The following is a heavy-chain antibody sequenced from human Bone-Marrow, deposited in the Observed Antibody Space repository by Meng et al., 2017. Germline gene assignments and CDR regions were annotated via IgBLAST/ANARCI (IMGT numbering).Heavy chain of an antibody. D-gene: IGHD3-16*01. CDR2: IKQDGSEK. CDR1: GFTFSSYW. V-gene: IGHV3-7*01. J-gene: IGHJ6*01. Sequence: GESLRLSCAASGFTFSSYWMSWVRQAPGKGLEWVANIKQDGSEKYYVDSVKGRFTISRDNAKNSLYLQMNSLRAEDTAVYYCARVDWGSGADGAYYYYGMDVWGQGTTVTGYS. CDR3: ARVDWGSGADGAYYYYGMDV.